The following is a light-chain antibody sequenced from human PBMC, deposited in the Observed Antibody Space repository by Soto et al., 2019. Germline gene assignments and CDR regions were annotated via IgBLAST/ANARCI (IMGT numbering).Light chain of an antibody. CDR3: QQYGDWPLT. V-gene: IGKV3-15*01. Sequence: EIVVTQSPATLSVSPGERATLSCRASQSVGNNFAWYQQKPGQAPRLLIFATSTRATGVPARFSGSGSGTEFPLTLGSLQSEDFAVYYCQQYGDWPLTFGGGAKVEIE. CDR2: ATS. CDR1: QSVGNN. J-gene: IGKJ4*01.